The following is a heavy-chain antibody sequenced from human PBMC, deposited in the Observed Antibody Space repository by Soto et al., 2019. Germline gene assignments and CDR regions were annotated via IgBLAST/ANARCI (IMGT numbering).Heavy chain of an antibody. CDR3: ASRRWELSDFDY. D-gene: IGHD1-26*01. CDR1: GGSISSSSYY. Sequence: QLQLQESGPGLVKPSETLSLTCTVSGGSISSSSYYWGWIRQPPGKGLECIGRIYYSGNTYYNPPLQSRVPISVDTPKNQFSLKLRSVTAADTAVYYCASRRWELSDFDYWGQGTLVTVSS. J-gene: IGHJ4*02. CDR2: IYYSGNT. V-gene: IGHV4-39*01.